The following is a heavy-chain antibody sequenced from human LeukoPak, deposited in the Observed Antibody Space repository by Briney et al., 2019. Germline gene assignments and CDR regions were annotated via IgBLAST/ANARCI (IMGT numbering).Heavy chain of an antibody. CDR2: ISGSGGST. V-gene: IGHV3-23*01. CDR1: GFTFSSYA. Sequence: GGSLRLSCAASGFTFSSYAMSWVRQAPGKGLEWVSAISGSGGSTYYADSVKGRFTISRDNSKNTLYLQMNSLRAEDTAVYYCAKETYYDFWSGYYFDYWGQGTLVTVSS. CDR3: AKETYYDFWSGYYFDY. D-gene: IGHD3-3*01. J-gene: IGHJ4*02.